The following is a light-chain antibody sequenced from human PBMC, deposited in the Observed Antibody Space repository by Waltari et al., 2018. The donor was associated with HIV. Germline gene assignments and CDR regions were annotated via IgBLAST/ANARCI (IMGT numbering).Light chain of an antibody. Sequence: QSVLTQPPSVSGAPGQRVTISCTGSSPNIGAGYDVHWYQQLPGPAPTLLIYGTNNRPSGVPDRFSGSKSGTSASLAITGLQAEDEAEYCQSYDSSLSGWVVFGGGTKVTVL. CDR2: GTN. CDR3: QSYDSSLSGWVV. J-gene: IGLJ2*01. V-gene: IGLV1-40*01. CDR1: SPNIGAGYD.